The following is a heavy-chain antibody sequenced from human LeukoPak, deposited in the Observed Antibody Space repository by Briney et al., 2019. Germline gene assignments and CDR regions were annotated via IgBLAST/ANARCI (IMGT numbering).Heavy chain of an antibody. V-gene: IGHV3-30-3*01. Sequence: GGSLRLSCAASGFTFSSYAMHWVRLAPGKGLEWVAVISYDGSNKYYADSVKGRFTISRDNSKNTLYLQMNSLRAEDTAVYYCARSGYCSSTSCLKAFGYWGQGTLVTVSS. J-gene: IGHJ4*02. CDR1: GFTFSSYA. D-gene: IGHD2-2*01. CDR2: ISYDGSNK. CDR3: ARSGYCSSTSCLKAFGY.